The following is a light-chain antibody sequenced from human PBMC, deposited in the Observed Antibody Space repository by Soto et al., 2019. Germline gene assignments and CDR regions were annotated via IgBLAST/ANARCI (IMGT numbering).Light chain of an antibody. J-gene: IGKJ1*01. CDR3: QQFGSWT. V-gene: IGKV3-20*01. CDR2: GTS. Sequence: EIVLTQSPGTLSVSPGERATLSCRASQTISSNNLAWYQQKPGQAPSPLIYGTSSRATGIPDRFSGSGSGTDFTLTISRLEPEDSAMYYCQQFGSWTFGQGTKVEI. CDR1: QTISSNN.